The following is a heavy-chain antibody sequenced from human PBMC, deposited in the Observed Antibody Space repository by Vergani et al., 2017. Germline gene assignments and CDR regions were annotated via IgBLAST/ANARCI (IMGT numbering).Heavy chain of an antibody. CDR2: VNPEGTNT. D-gene: IGHD1-14*01. V-gene: IGHV3-74*01. CDR1: GFTFSRHW. CDR3: ARDVRKEAEGTEIDD. Sequence: EVQLVESGGGLVQPGGSLRLSCAASGFTFSRHWMHWVRQAPGKGLVWVSRVNPEGTNTPYADSVKGRFTISRDNAKNKMYLQLNSLRDEDTAVYYCARDVRKEAEGTEIDDWGQGTVVTVSS. J-gene: IGHJ4*02.